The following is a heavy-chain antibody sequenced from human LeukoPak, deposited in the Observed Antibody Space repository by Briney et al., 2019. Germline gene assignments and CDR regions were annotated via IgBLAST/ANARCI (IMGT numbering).Heavy chain of an antibody. CDR3: AAISYSGTWPVGY. V-gene: IGHV3-23*01. CDR1: GFTFSSYA. Sequence: PGESLRLSCAASGFTFSSYAMSWVRQAPGEGLEWVSGISAGGDTTYTADSVRGRFTISRDNSNNTLYLQMNILTAEDTAVYYCAAISYSGTWPVGYWGQGILVTVTA. D-gene: IGHD6-25*01. J-gene: IGHJ4*02. CDR2: ISAGGDTT.